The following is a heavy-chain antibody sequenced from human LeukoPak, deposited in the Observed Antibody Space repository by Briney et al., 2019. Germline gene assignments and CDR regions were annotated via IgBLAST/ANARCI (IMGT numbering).Heavy chain of an antibody. D-gene: IGHD3-9*01. CDR1: GGSFSGYY. Sequence: SETLSLTCAVYGGSFSGYYWSWIRQPPGKGLEWIGEINHSGSTNYNPSLKSRVTISVDTSKNQFSLKLSAVTAADTAVYYCARQRDIVTGYYRYYNCFDPWGQGTLVTVSS. J-gene: IGHJ5*02. CDR3: ARQRDIVTGYYRYYNCFDP. V-gene: IGHV4-34*01. CDR2: INHSGST.